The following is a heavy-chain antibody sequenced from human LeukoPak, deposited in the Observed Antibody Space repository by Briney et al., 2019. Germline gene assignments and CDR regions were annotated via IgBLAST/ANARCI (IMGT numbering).Heavy chain of an antibody. Sequence: ASVEVSCKASGYTFTGYYMHWVRQAPGQGLEWMGWINPNSGGTNYAQKFQGRVTMTRDTSISTAYMELSRLRSDDTAVYYCARGGRITGTTNERNWFDPWGQGTLVTVSS. V-gene: IGHV1-2*02. CDR1: GYTFTGYY. J-gene: IGHJ5*02. CDR2: INPNSGGT. CDR3: ARGGRITGTTNERNWFDP. D-gene: IGHD1-7*01.